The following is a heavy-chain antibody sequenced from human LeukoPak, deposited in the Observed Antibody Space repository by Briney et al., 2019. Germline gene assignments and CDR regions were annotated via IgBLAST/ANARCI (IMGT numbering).Heavy chain of an antibody. CDR2: VNRDGSET. Sequence: GGSLRLSCAASGFAFSSHWMTWVRQVPGRGPEWVANVNRDGSETYYLDSVNGRFTISKDNAKNSLYLQMNSLRAEDTALYHCARNNGMDVWGQGTAVIVSS. J-gene: IGHJ6*02. V-gene: IGHV3-7*03. CDR3: ARNNGMDV. CDR1: GFAFSSHW.